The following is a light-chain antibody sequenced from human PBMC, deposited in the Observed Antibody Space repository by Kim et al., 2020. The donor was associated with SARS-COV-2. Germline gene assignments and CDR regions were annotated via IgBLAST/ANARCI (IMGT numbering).Light chain of an antibody. J-gene: IGKJ5*01. V-gene: IGKV3-20*01. Sequence: EIVLTQSPGTLSLSPGERATLSCRASQSVSINYLAWYQQKPGQAPRLLIFGASTRATGIPDRFSGSGSGTDFTLTISRLESEDFAVYYCQQYGSSPITFGTGTRLEIK. CDR2: GAS. CDR1: QSVSINY. CDR3: QQYGSSPIT.